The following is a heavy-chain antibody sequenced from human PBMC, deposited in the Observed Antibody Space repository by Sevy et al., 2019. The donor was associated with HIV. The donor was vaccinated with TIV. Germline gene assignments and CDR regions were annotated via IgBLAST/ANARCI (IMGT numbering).Heavy chain of an antibody. J-gene: IGHJ6*02. Sequence: GGSLRLSCAASGFTFSSYDMHWVRQAPGKGLEWVAIILHDGSYREYVDSVRGRFTMSRDTSKNTMYLQMNGLSIEDTAVYYCAKNRLPGGSYFSRHGLDVWGRGTTVTVSS. CDR2: ILHDGSYR. CDR3: AKNRLPGGSYFSRHGLDV. D-gene: IGHD3-10*01. V-gene: IGHV3-30*18. CDR1: GFTFSSYD.